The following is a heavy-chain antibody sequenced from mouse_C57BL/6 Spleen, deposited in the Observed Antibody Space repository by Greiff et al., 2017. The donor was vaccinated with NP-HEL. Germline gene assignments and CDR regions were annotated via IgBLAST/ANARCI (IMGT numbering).Heavy chain of an antibody. CDR2: INPSSGYT. CDR1: GYTFTSYW. Sequence: QVQLQQSGAELAKPGASVKLSCKASGYTFTSYWMHWVKQRPGQGLEWIGYINPSSGYTKYNQKFKDKATSTADKSSSTAYMQLSSLTYEDSAVYYCARDYDDAMDYWGQGTSVTVSS. J-gene: IGHJ4*01. V-gene: IGHV1-7*01. CDR3: ARDYDDAMDY. D-gene: IGHD2-4*01.